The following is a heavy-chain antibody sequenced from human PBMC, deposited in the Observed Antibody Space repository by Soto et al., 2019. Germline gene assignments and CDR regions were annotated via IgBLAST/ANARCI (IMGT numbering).Heavy chain of an antibody. Sequence: ETLSLTCTVSGASIDSSAYYWGWIRQPPGKGLEWVSAISGSGGSTYYADSVKGRFTISRDNSKNTLYLQMNSLRAEDTAVYYCAKEAAPDYYGSGIDYWGQGTLVTVSS. CDR1: GASIDSSAYY. J-gene: IGHJ4*02. CDR3: AKEAAPDYYGSGIDY. V-gene: IGHV3-23*01. D-gene: IGHD3-10*01. CDR2: ISGSGGST.